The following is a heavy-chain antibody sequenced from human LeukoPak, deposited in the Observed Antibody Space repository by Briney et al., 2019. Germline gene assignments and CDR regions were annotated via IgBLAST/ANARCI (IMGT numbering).Heavy chain of an antibody. J-gene: IGHJ4*02. Sequence: GGSLRLSCAASGFTVSSNYMSWVRQAPGKGLEWVSVIYSGGSTYYAASVKGRFTISTDNSKNTLYLQMNSLRAEDTAVYYCARDEGGGSYYSFDYWGQGTLVIVSS. CDR1: GFTVSSNY. CDR2: IYSGGST. D-gene: IGHD1-26*01. CDR3: ARDEGGGSYYSFDY. V-gene: IGHV3-66*02.